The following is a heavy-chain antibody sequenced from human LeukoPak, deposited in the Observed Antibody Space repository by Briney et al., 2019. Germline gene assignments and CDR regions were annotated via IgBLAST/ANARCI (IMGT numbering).Heavy chain of an antibody. Sequence: GGSLRLSCAASGFTFSSYAMSWVRQAPGKGLEWVSAISGSGDSTYYGDSVKGRFTISRDNSKNTLYLRMNSLRAEDTAVYYCAKTRPLDSSSWSHGDYWGQGTLVTVSS. J-gene: IGHJ4*02. V-gene: IGHV3-23*01. CDR2: ISGSGDST. CDR1: GFTFSSYA. CDR3: AKTRPLDSSSWSHGDY. D-gene: IGHD6-13*01.